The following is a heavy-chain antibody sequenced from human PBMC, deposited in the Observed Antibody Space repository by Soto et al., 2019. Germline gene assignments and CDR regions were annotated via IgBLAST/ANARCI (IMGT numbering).Heavy chain of an antibody. V-gene: IGHV3-33*01. D-gene: IGHD6-19*01. CDR3: ARVISSGWYRGSGFDY. J-gene: IGHJ4*02. CDR2: IWYDESNK. CDR1: GFTFRTYG. Sequence: QVQLVESGGGVVQPGRSLRLSCEASGFTFRTYGMHWVRQAPGKGLEWVAVIWYDESNKYYADSVKGRFTISRDNSKNTLFLQMNCLRAEDTAVYYCARVISSGWYRGSGFDYWGQGTLVTVSS.